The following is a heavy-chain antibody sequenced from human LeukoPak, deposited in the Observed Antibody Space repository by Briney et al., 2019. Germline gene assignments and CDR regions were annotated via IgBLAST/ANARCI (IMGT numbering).Heavy chain of an antibody. CDR2: ISGSGATT. J-gene: IGHJ4*02. V-gene: IGHV3-23*01. D-gene: IGHD3-22*01. CDR1: GFTFSNYA. Sequence: GGSLRLSCAASGFTFSNYAMTWVRQAPGKGLDWVSAISGSGATTYNADSAKGRFTISRDSSKNTLYLQMNSLRAEDTAVYYCAKGPRGYYDSSGYYYFDYWGQGTLITVSS. CDR3: AKGPRGYYDSSGYYYFDY.